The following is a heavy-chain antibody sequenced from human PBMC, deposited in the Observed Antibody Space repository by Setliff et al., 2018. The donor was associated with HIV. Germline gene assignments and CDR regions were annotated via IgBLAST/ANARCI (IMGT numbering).Heavy chain of an antibody. Sequence: EVSVKVSCKASADTFTNCLINWVRQAPGQGLEWMGWIGAFNGNTHYPQNLQGRVTMTTDTSTRTAYMELRSLRSDDTAVYFCARAGAAETSHFDYWGQGTLVTVSS. V-gene: IGHV1-18*01. CDR2: IGAFNGNT. CDR3: ARAGAAETSHFDY. D-gene: IGHD2-15*01. J-gene: IGHJ4*02. CDR1: ADTFTNCL.